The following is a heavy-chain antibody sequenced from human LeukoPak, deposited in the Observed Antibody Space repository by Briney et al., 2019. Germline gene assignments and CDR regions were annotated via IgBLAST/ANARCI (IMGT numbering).Heavy chain of an antibody. J-gene: IGHJ4*02. CDR2: VYSSGST. V-gene: IGHV4-4*09. Sequence: TSETLSLTCTVSGGSISSYYWSWIRQPPGKGLQWIGYVYSSGSTNYNPSLKSRVTISVDTSKHQFSLRLSSVTAADTAVYFCARYYYDSSGYYYGLDSWGQGTLVTVSS. D-gene: IGHD3-22*01. CDR3: ARYYYDSSGYYYGLDS. CDR1: GGSISSYY.